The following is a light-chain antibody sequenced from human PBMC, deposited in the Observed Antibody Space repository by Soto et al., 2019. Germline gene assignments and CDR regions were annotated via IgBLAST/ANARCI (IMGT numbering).Light chain of an antibody. CDR1: QNINSW. Sequence: DIQMTQSPSTLSASVGDRVTITCRASQNINSWLAWYQQKPGKAPKLLIYTASSLESGVPSRFSGSGSGTEFTLTISRLQPDDFATYYCQQYNSFSITFGQGTRLEIK. J-gene: IGKJ5*01. V-gene: IGKV1-5*03. CDR3: QQYNSFSIT. CDR2: TAS.